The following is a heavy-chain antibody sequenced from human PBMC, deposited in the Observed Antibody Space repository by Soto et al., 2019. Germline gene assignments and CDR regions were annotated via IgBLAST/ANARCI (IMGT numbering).Heavy chain of an antibody. Sequence: SETLSLTCTVSGGSISSYYWSWIRQPPGKGLEWIGYIYSSGSTDYNPSLKSRVTISVDTSKNQFSLKLSSVTAADTAVYYCARRYYDILTGHQHFDYWGQGTLVTVSS. J-gene: IGHJ4*02. CDR1: GGSISSYY. D-gene: IGHD3-9*01. V-gene: IGHV4-59*08. CDR3: ARRYYDILTGHQHFDY. CDR2: IYSSGST.